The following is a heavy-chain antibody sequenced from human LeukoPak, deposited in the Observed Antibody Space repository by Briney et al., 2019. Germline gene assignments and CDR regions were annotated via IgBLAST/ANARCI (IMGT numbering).Heavy chain of an antibody. D-gene: IGHD5-18*01. CDR2: IHSGGST. J-gene: IGHJ4*02. V-gene: IGHV3-53*01. CDR1: GFTVSSNY. Sequence: GGSLRLSCAASGFTVSSNYMSWVRQAPGKGLEWVSVIHSGGSTYYADSVKGRFTISRDNSKNTLYLQMNSLRAEDTAVYYCASGRPSVGYSYGYNYWGQGTLVTVSS. CDR3: ASGRPSVGYSYGYNY.